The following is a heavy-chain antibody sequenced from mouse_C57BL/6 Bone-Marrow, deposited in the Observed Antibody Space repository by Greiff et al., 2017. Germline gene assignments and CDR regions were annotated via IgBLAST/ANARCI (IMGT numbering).Heavy chain of an antibody. CDR2: INPGSGGT. CDR1: GYAFTNYL. J-gene: IGHJ4*01. CDR3: ARSGSTMVMDY. V-gene: IGHV1-54*01. D-gene: IGHD1-1*02. Sequence: QVQLQQSGAELVRPGTSVKVSCKASGYAFTNYLIEWVKQRPGQGLEWIGVINPGSGGTNYNEKIKGKATLTADKSSSTAYMQLSSLTSEDSAVYFCARSGSTMVMDYWGQGTSVTVSS.